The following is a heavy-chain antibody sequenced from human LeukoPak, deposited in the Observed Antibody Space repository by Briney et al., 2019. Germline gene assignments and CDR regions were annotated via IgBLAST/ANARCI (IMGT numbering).Heavy chain of an antibody. CDR2: ISGTGSST. D-gene: IGHD3-16*01. J-gene: IGHJ4*02. Sequence: GSLRLSCAVSGFTFGTYAMSWVRQAPGKGLQWVSTISGTGSSTHYADSVKGRFTISRDNSKNTLYLQMNSLRADDTAIYYCARIGAQGRNFDYWGQGTLVTVSS. CDR1: GFTFGTYA. CDR3: ARIGAQGRNFDY. V-gene: IGHV3-23*01.